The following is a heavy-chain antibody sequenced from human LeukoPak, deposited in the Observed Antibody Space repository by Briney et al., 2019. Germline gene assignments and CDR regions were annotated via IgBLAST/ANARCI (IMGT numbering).Heavy chain of an antibody. J-gene: IGHJ5*02. Sequence: AGGSLRLSRAASGFTFSSYWMSWVRQAPGKGREWVANIKQDGSEKNYVDSVKGRFTISRDNAKNSLYLQMNSLRAEDTAVYYCAREAGDSSGWYNWFDPWGQGTLVTVSS. CDR1: GFTFSSYW. V-gene: IGHV3-7*01. D-gene: IGHD6-19*01. CDR3: AREAGDSSGWYNWFDP. CDR2: IKQDGSEK.